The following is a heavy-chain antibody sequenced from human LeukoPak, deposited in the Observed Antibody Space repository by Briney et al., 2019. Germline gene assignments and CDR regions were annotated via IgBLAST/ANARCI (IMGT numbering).Heavy chain of an antibody. D-gene: IGHD3-16*02. V-gene: IGHV3-11*01. CDR2: ISSFGSTI. Sequence: PGGSLRLSCAASGFSFSDYYMRWIRQAPAKGLEWVSYISSFGSTIYYADSVKGRSTISRDNAKNSLYLQMNSLRAEDTAVYYCARSSPYDYVWGSYRPSYYFDYWGQGTLVTVSS. CDR1: GFSFSDYY. J-gene: IGHJ4*02. CDR3: ARSSPYDYVWGSYRPSYYFDY.